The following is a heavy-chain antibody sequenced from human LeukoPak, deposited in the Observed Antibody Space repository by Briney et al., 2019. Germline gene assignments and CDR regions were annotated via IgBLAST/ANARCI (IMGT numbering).Heavy chain of an antibody. V-gene: IGHV3-30*03. CDR2: ISYDGSNK. D-gene: IGHD6-13*01. CDR3: ARESTPPIAAADI. CDR1: GFTFSSYG. J-gene: IGHJ3*02. Sequence: GRSLRLSCVASGFTFSSYGMHWVRQAPGKGLEWVAVISYDGSNKYYADSVKGRFTISRDNSKNTLYLQMNSLRAEDTAVYYCARESTPPIAAADIWGQGTMVTVSS.